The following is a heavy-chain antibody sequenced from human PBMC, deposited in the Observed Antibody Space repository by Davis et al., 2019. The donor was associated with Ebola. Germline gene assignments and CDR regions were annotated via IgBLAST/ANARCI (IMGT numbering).Heavy chain of an antibody. CDR3: ARLRRHIAVAGIPDY. J-gene: IGHJ4*02. V-gene: IGHV4-39*01. Sequence: MPGGSLRLSCTVPGGSISSSSYYWGWIRQPPGTGLEWIGSIYYCGSTYYNPSLKSRVTISVDTSKNQFSLKLSSVTAADTAVYYCARLRRHIAVAGIPDYWGQGTLVTVSS. D-gene: IGHD6-19*01. CDR1: GGSISSSSYY. CDR2: IYYCGST.